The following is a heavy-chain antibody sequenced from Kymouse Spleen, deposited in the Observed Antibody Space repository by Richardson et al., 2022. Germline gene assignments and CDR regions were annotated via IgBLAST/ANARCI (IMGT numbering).Heavy chain of an antibody. D-gene: IGHD3-9*01. V-gene: IGHV1-46*03. Sequence: QVQLVQSGAEVKKPGASVKVSCKASGYTFTSYYMHWVRQAPGQGLEWMGIINPSGGSTSYAQKFQGRVTMTRDTSTSTVYMELSSLRSEDTAVYYCARVLRYFDWLFPGMDVWGQGTTVTVSS. CDR3: ARVLRYFDWLFPGMDV. J-gene: IGHJ6*02. CDR1: GYTFTSYY. CDR2: INPSGGST.